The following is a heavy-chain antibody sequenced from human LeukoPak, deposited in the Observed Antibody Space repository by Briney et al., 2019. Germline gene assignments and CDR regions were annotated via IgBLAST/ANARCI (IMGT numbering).Heavy chain of an antibody. CDR2: IYTTGST. V-gene: IGHV4-4*07. D-gene: IGHD5-12*01. J-gene: IGHJ5*02. Sequence: SETLSLTCTVSGGSISGSYWSWIWQPAGKGLEYIGRIYTTGSTNYNPSLKSRVTMSVDTSKNQFSLKLSSVTAADTAVYFCASGSSGYDPWGQGTLATVSS. CDR3: ASGSSGYDP. CDR1: GGSISGSY.